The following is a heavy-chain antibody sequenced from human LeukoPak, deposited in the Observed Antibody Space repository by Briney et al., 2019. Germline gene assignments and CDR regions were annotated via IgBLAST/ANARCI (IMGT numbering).Heavy chain of an antibody. J-gene: IGHJ2*01. CDR2: ISSSGLYI. V-gene: IGHV3-21*01. D-gene: IGHD2-8*01. CDR1: GFTFTNYW. Sequence: GGSLRLSCAASGFTFTNYWISWVRQAPGKGLEWISSISSSGLYIYYVDSVEGRFTISRDNAKNSLYLQMNSLRAEDTAVYYCAREMYDQIWYFDLWGRGTLVTVSS. CDR3: AREMYDQIWYFDL.